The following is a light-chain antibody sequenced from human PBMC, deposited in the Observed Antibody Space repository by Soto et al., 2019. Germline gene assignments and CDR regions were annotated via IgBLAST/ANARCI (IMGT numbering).Light chain of an antibody. V-gene: IGLV2-14*03. J-gene: IGLJ1*01. Sequence: QSALTQPASVSGSPGQSITISCIETSSDVGAYDYVSWYQQHPGEVPKLMIFDVSDRPSGVSNRFSGSKSGNTASLTISGLQSEDEADDYCSSFTTSTSYVFGTGTKLTVL. CDR3: SSFTTSTSYV. CDR1: SSDVGAYDY. CDR2: DVS.